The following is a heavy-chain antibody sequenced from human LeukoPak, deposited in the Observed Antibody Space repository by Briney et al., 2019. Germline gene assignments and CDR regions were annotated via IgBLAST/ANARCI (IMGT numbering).Heavy chain of an antibody. CDR1: GFTFSSYA. D-gene: IGHD3-10*01. CDR2: ISYDGSNK. V-gene: IGHV3-30*04. Sequence: GRSLRLSCAASGFTFSSYAMHWVRQAPGKGLEWVAVISYDGSNKYYADSVKGRFTISRDNSKNTLYLQMNSLRAEDTAVYYCASTRGVDLDYWGQGTQVTVSS. J-gene: IGHJ4*02. CDR3: ASTRGVDLDY.